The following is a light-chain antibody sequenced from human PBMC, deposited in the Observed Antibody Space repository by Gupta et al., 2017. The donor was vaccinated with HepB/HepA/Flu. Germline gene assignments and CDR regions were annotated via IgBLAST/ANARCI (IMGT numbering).Light chain of an antibody. CDR2: AAS. CDR3: QHSYSTPVT. J-gene: IGKJ3*01. CDR1: QSISSY. Sequence: DIQMTQSPSSLSASVGDRVTITCRASQSISSYLNWYQQKPGKAPKLLIYAASSLQSGVPSRFSGSGSGTDFTLTISSLQPEDFATYYCQHSYSTPVTFGRGTKVDIK. V-gene: IGKV1-39*01.